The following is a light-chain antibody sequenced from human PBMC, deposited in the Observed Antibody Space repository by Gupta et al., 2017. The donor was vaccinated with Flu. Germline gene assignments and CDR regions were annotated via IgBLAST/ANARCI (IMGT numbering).Light chain of an antibody. CDR3: QQYGNSAFT. CDR2: GAS. CDR1: QSISRSY. J-gene: IGKJ3*01. Sequence: GTLSLSPGERATLSCRASQSISRSYLAWYQQKPGQAPRLLIYGASRRATGIPDRFSGSGSGTDFTLTISRLEPEDFAVYYCQQYGNSAFTFGPGTKVDIK. V-gene: IGKV3-20*01.